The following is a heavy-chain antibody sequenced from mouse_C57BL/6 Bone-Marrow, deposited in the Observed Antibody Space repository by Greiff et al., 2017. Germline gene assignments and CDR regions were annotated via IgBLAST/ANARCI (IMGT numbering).Heavy chain of an antibody. CDR2: FHPYNDDT. V-gene: IGHV1-47*01. D-gene: IGHD2-4*01. CDR1: GYTFTNYP. Sequence: VQLQESGAELVKPGASVKMSCKASGYTFTNYPIEWMKQNHGKSLEWIGNFHPYNDDTKYNEKFKGKATLTVEKSSSTVYLELSRLASDDSAVDYCARYQSYDYAWFAYWGQGTLVTVSA. J-gene: IGHJ3*01. CDR3: ARYQSYDYAWFAY.